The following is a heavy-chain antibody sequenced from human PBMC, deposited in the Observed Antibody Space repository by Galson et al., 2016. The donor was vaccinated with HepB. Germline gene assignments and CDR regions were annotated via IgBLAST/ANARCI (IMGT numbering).Heavy chain of an antibody. CDR1: GFTFSTYE. CDR3: ARVRIASGVYFGMDV. V-gene: IGHV3-48*03. Sequence: SLRLSCAASGFTFSTYEMNWVRQAPGKGLEWISYRSTSGSSIHHADSVKGRFTISRDNAKNSLYLQMTSLRAEDTAVYYCARVRIASGVYFGMDVWAQGTTVTVSS. CDR2: RSTSGSSI. J-gene: IGHJ6*02. D-gene: IGHD6-13*01.